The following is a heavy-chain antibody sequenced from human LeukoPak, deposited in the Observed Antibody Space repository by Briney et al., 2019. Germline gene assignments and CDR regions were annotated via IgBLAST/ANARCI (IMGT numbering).Heavy chain of an antibody. Sequence: VSVKVSCKASGYTFTDYSMHWVRQAPGQGLEWMGWISPNSGATNYAQNFQGRVTMTRDTSISTAYMELSRLGPDDTGVYYCATSRVRLYYFDLWGQGTLVTVSS. V-gene: IGHV1-2*02. J-gene: IGHJ4*02. CDR1: GYTFTDYS. D-gene: IGHD5/OR15-5a*01. CDR3: ATSRVRLYYFDL. CDR2: ISPNSGAT.